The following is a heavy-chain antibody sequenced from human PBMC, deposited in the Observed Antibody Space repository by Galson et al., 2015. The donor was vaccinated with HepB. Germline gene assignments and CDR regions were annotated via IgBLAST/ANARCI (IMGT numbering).Heavy chain of an antibody. CDR3: AREVLVPAAIAIAHPNYYYGMDV. Sequence: SVKVSCKASGYTFTSYGISWVRQAPGQGLEWMGWISAYNGNTNYAQKLQGRVAMTTDTSTSTAYMELRSLRSDDTAVYYCAREVLVPAAIAIAHPNYYYGMDVWGQGTTVTVSS. V-gene: IGHV1-18*04. CDR1: GYTFTSYG. J-gene: IGHJ6*02. CDR2: ISAYNGNT. D-gene: IGHD2-2*01.